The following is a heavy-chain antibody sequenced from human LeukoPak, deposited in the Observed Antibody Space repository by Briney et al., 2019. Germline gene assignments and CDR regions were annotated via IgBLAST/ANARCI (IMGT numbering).Heavy chain of an antibody. J-gene: IGHJ6*03. CDR3: ARVALYCSGGSCYSPYYYYYYMDV. V-gene: IGHV1-18*01. Sequence: GASVKVSCKASGYTFTSYGISWVRQAPGQGLEWMGWISAYNGNTNYAQKLQGRVTMTTDTSTSTAYMELSSLRSEDTAVYYCARVALYCSGGSCYSPYYYYYYMDVWGKGTTVTISS. CDR1: GYTFTSYG. CDR2: ISAYNGNT. D-gene: IGHD2-15*01.